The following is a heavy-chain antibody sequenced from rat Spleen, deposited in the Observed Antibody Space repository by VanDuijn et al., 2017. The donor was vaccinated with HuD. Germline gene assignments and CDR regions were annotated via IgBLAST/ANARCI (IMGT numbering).Heavy chain of an antibody. CDR1: GFTFSDYA. D-gene: IGHD1-6*01. CDR2: IVFDGSGS. CDR3: VRQSGKYYGLGYVMDA. V-gene: IGHV5-17*01. J-gene: IGHJ4*01. Sequence: EVQLVESGGGLVQPGGSLKLSCAASGFTFSDYAMAWVRQAPKKGLDWVATIVFDGSGSYYRESVKGRFIVSRDSGKSTLYLQMDSLRSEDTATYYCVRQSGKYYGLGYVMDAWGQGASVTVSS.